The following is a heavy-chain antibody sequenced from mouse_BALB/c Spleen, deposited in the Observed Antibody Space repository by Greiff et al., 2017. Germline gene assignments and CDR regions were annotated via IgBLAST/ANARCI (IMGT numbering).Heavy chain of an antibody. J-gene: IGHJ2*01. CDR3: ANYYDYDWGDY. D-gene: IGHD2-4*01. CDR1: GYTFSSYW. Sequence: QVQLQQSGAELMKPGASVKISCKATGYTFSSYWIEWVKQRPGHGLEWIGEILPGSGSTNYNEKFKGKATFTADTSSNTAYMQLSSLTSEDYAVYYCANYYDYDWGDYWGQGTTLTVSS. V-gene: IGHV1-9*01. CDR2: ILPGSGST.